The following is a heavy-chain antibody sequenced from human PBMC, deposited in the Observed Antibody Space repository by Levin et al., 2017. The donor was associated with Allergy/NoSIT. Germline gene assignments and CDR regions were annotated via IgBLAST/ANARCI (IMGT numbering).Heavy chain of an antibody. CDR2: ISGSGDST. J-gene: IGHJ2*01. V-gene: IGHV3-23*01. CDR3: AKAGYNLRGYFDL. CDR1: GFTFSSYA. Sequence: SGGSLRLSCAASGFTFSSYAMSWVRQAPGKGLEWVSAISGSGDSTYYADSVKGRFTISRDNSKNTLSLQMNSLRAEDTAVYYCAKAGYNLRGYFDLWGRGTLVTVSS. D-gene: IGHD1-14*01.